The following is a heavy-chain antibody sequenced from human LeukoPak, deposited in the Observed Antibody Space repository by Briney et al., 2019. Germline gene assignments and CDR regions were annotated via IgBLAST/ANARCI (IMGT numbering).Heavy chain of an antibody. CDR1: GYTFSNYG. Sequence: ASVKVSCKASGYTFSNYGISWVRQAPGQGLEWMGWISAYNGNTNYAQKLQGRVTMTTDTSTSTAYMELRSLSSDDTAVYYCARVVTPWWFDPWGQGTLVTVSS. CDR2: ISAYNGNT. J-gene: IGHJ5*02. V-gene: IGHV1-18*01. D-gene: IGHD5-18*01. CDR3: ARVVTPWWFDP.